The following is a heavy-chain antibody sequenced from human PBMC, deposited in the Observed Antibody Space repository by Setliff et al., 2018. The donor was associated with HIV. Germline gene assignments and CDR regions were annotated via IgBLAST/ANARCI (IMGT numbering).Heavy chain of an antibody. CDR3: ARGWESRYQLLPGPFDY. D-gene: IGHD2-2*01. Sequence: ASVKVSCKASGYTFTSYGISWVRQAPGQGLEWMGRINPNGGSRSYAQKFQGRVTMTRDTSTNTGYMELSSLRSEDTAVYYCARGWESRYQLLPGPFDYWGQGTLVTVSS. V-gene: IGHV1-46*01. CDR1: GYTFTSYG. J-gene: IGHJ4*02. CDR2: INPNGGSR.